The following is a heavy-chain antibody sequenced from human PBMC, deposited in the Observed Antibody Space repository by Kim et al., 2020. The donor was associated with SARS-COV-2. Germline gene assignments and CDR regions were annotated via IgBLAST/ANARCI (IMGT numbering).Heavy chain of an antibody. V-gene: IGHV1-69*01. D-gene: IGHD3-9*01. J-gene: IGHJ4*02. Sequence: YAQKFQGRVKITADESTSTAYMELSSLRSEDTAVYYCASGGTISRVDHDYWGQGTLVTVSS. CDR3: ASGGTISRVDHDY.